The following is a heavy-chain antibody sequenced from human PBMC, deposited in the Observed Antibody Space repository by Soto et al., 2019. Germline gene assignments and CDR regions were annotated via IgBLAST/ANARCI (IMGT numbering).Heavy chain of an antibody. Sequence: PGESLKISWKGSGYNFANYWIIWVRQMPGKGLEWMGKIDPSDSYINYSPSFQGHVTISADKSINTAFLQWSSLKASDSAMYYCARLALVFDFSYSSGIYAWGQGTAVTVSS. CDR3: ARLALVFDFSYSSGIYA. CDR2: IDPSDSYI. D-gene: IGHD3-3*01. V-gene: IGHV5-10-1*01. CDR1: GYNFANYW. J-gene: IGHJ6*02.